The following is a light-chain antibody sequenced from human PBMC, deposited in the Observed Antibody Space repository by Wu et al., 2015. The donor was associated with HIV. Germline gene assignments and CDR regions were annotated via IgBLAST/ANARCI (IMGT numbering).Light chain of an antibody. J-gene: IGKJ3*01. CDR1: ESMSSTY. Sequence: DIVLTQSPGTLSLSPGERATLSCRASESMSSTYLAWYQQKPGQAPRLLIYGASSRATGISRLEPEDIAVYYCQQYGSSPRTFGPGTKVDIK. CDR3: QQYGSSPRT. V-gene: IGKV3-20*01. CDR2: GAS.